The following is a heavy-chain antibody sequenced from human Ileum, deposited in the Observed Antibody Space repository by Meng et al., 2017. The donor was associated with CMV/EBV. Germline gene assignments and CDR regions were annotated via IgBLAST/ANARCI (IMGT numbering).Heavy chain of an antibody. CDR3: ARQGGYDSPVGY. V-gene: IGHV4-59*01. D-gene: IGHD5-12*01. J-gene: IGHJ4*02. Sequence: SETLSLTCTVSGGSISSYYWSWIRQPPGKGLEWIGYIYYSGSTNYNPSLKSRVTISLDTSKNQFSLNLSSVTAADTAVYDCARQGGYDSPVGYWGQGTLVTVSS. CDR1: GGSISSYY. CDR2: IYYSGST.